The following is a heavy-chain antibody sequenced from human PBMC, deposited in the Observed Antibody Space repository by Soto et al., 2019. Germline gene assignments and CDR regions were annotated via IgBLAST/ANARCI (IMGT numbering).Heavy chain of an antibody. J-gene: IGHJ3*02. D-gene: IGHD6-13*01. CDR3: TTDLGYSRSWHTTDAFDI. CDR1: GFTFSNAW. Sequence: GGSLRLSCAASGFTFSNAWMSWVRQAPGKGLEWVGRIKSKTDGGTTDYAAPVKGRFTISRDDSKNTLYLQMNSLKTEDTAVYYCTTDLGYSRSWHTTDAFDIWGQGKMVTVSS. V-gene: IGHV3-15*01. CDR2: IKSKTDGGTT.